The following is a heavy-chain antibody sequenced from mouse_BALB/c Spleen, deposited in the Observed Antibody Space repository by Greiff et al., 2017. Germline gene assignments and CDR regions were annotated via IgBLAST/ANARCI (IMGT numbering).Heavy chain of an antibody. D-gene: IGHD1-1*01. J-gene: IGHJ3*01. CDR2: ISDGGSYT. CDR3: ARGYYGSSPWFAY. Sequence: EVQRVESGGGLVKPGGSLKLSCAASGFTFSDYYMYWVRQTPEKRLEWVATISDGGSYTYYPDSVKGRFTISRDNAKNNLYLQMSSLKSEDTAMYSCARGYYGSSPWFAYWGQGTLVTVSA. V-gene: IGHV5-4*02. CDR1: GFTFSDYY.